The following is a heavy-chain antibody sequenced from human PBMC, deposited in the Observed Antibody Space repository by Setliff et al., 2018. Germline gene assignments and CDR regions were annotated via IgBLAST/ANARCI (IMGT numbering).Heavy chain of an antibody. CDR1: GGSIKSGSYY. Sequence: SETLSLTCTVSGGSIKSGSYYWSWIRQPAGKGLEWIGRTYISGNTDYNPSLKSRVSISVDTSKNQFSLKLSSVTAADTAVYYCARLYIVVVVAATPAWFDPWGQGTLVTVSS. CDR3: ARLYIVVVVAATPAWFDP. J-gene: IGHJ5*02. V-gene: IGHV4-61*02. D-gene: IGHD2-15*01. CDR2: TYISGNT.